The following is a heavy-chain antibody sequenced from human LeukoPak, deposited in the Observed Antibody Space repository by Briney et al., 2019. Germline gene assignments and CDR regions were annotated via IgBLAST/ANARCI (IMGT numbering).Heavy chain of an antibody. CDR3: ARRVPVLWFGELSRNWFDP. Sequence: PSETLSLTCAVYGGSFSGYYWSWIRQPPGKGLEWIGEINHSGSTNYNPSLKSRVTISVDTSKNQFSLKLSSVTAADTAVYYCARRVPVLWFGELSRNWFDPWGQGTLVTVSS. CDR1: GGSFSGYY. D-gene: IGHD3-10*01. CDR2: INHSGST. V-gene: IGHV4-34*01. J-gene: IGHJ5*02.